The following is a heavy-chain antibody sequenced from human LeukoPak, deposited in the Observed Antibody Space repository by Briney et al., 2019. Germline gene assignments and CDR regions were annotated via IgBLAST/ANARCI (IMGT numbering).Heavy chain of an antibody. CDR1: GGTFSSYA. D-gene: IGHD3-16*01. CDR2: IIPIFGTA. J-gene: IGHJ4*02. CDR3: ARERSRGSYGIVSFDY. Sequence: ASVKVSCKASGGTFSSYAISWVRQAPGQGLEWMGGIIPIFGTANYAQKFQGRVTITADESTSTAYVELSSLRPEDTAVYYCARERSRGSYGIVSFDYWGQGTLVTVSS. V-gene: IGHV1-69*01.